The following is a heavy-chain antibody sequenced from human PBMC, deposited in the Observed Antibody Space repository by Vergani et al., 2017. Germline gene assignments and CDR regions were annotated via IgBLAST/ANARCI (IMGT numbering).Heavy chain of an antibody. J-gene: IGHJ5*02. V-gene: IGHV3-30*03. D-gene: IGHD3-10*01. CDR2: ISYDGTQK. CDR3: ARGNYDGSGTYVDP. Sequence: QVHLVESGGGVVQPGRSLRLSCVVSGFTSSYYGMHWVRQAPGKGLEWVAVISYDGTQKYYADSVKGRVTISRDTSKNTLHLQINNLRVEDTAVYYCARGNYDGSGTYVDPWGQGTLVTVSS. CDR1: GFTSSYYG.